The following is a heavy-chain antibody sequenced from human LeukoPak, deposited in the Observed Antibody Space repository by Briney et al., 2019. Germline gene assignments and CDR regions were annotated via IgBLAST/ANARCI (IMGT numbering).Heavy chain of an antibody. CDR3: ANQRPYCSSTSCYPHAFDI. D-gene: IGHD2-2*01. V-gene: IGHV3-21*01. CDR2: ISSSSSSYI. Sequence: PGGSLRLSCAASGFTFSSYSMNWVRQAPGKGLEWVSSISSSSSSYIYYADSVKGRFTISRDNAKNSLYLQMNSLRAEDTAVYYCANQRPYCSSTSCYPHAFDIWGQGTMVTVSS. J-gene: IGHJ3*02. CDR1: GFTFSSYS.